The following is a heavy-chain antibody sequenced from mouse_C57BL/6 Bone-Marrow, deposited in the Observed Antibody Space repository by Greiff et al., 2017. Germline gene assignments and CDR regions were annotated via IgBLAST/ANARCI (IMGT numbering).Heavy chain of an antibody. D-gene: IGHD2-5*01. CDR3: AREEGDYYSNYFDY. CDR2: IYPRSGNT. V-gene: IGHV1-81*01. CDR1: GYTFTSYG. Sequence: LQESGAELARPGASVKLSCKASGYTFTSYGISWVKQRTGQGLEWIGEIYPRSGNTYYNEKFKGKATLTADKSSSTAYMELRSLTSEDSAVYFCAREEGDYYSNYFDYWGQGTTLTVSS. J-gene: IGHJ2*01.